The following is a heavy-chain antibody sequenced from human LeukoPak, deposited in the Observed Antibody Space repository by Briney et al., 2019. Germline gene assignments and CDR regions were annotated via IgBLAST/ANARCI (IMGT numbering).Heavy chain of an antibody. D-gene: IGHD4-23*01. CDR1: GSTLHDYN. CDR2: IKWDDGST. V-gene: IGHV3-43*01. Sequence: EGSLRLSCAASGSTLHDYNMHWVRQAPGKGLEWVSHIKWDDGSTYYADSVKGRFTISRDNSKNSLYLQMNSLRTEDTALYYCVRDRERGGNGPIRHWGQGTLVTVSS. CDR3: VRDRERGGNGPIRH. J-gene: IGHJ1*01.